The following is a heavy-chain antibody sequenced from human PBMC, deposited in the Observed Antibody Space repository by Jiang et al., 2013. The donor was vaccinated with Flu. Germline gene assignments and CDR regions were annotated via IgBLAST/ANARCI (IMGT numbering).Heavy chain of an antibody. J-gene: IGHJ4*02. CDR2: IYYTGST. CDR1: GDSISNSY. V-gene: IGHV4-59*01. D-gene: IGHD3-22*01. CDR3: TRGASSASFDY. Sequence: GLVKPSETLSLTCTVSGDSISNSYWSWIRQSPGKGLEWIGYIYYTGSTNYNPSLKSRVNISIDTSKSHFSLKVSSVAAADTAMYYCTRGASSASFDYWGQGTLVTVSS.